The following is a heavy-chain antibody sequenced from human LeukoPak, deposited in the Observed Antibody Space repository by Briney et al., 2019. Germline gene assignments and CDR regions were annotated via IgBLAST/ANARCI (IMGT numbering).Heavy chain of an antibody. CDR2: ISAYNGNT. Sequence: ATVKVSCKASGYTFTSYGISWVRQAPGQGLEWMGWISAYNGNTNYAQKLQGRVTMTTDTSTSTAYMELRSLRSDDTTVYYCARDREADYGNSGTPYYYYGMDVWGQGTTVTVSS. CDR1: GYTFTSYG. CDR3: ARDREADYGNSGTPYYYYGMDV. J-gene: IGHJ6*02. V-gene: IGHV1-18*01. D-gene: IGHD4-11*01.